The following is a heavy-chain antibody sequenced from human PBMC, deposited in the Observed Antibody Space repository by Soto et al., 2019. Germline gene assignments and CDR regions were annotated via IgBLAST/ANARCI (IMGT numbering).Heavy chain of an antibody. V-gene: IGHV1-69*13. CDR1: GGTFSSYA. J-gene: IGHJ3*02. CDR2: IIPIFGTA. Sequence: ASVKVSCKASGGTFSSYAISWVRQAPGQGLEWMGGIIPIFGTANYAQKFQGRVTITADESTSTAYMELSSLRSEDTAVYYCAREGLTTVTTYAFDIWGQGTMVTVSS. D-gene: IGHD4-17*01. CDR3: AREGLTTVTTYAFDI.